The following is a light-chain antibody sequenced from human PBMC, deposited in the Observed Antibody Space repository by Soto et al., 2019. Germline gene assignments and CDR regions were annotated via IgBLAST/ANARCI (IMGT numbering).Light chain of an antibody. J-gene: IGLJ3*02. CDR2: DVS. V-gene: IGLV2-14*01. CDR1: SSDVGSYNY. Sequence: QSALTQPASVSGSPGQSITISCTGTSSDVGSYNYVSWYQQHPAKAPKLVIYDVSNRPLGVSNRFSGSKSGNTASLTISGLQSEDEADYYCSSYTSSSTRVFGGGTKVTVL. CDR3: SSYTSSSTRV.